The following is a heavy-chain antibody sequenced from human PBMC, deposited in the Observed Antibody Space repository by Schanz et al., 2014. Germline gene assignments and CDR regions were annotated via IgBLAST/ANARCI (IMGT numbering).Heavy chain of an antibody. V-gene: IGHV3-23*04. CDR3: ARVSMEFERGKSYYYYMDV. D-gene: IGHD3-10*01. CDR2: LTGSGGGT. J-gene: IGHJ6*03. Sequence: EVQLVGSGGGLVQPGESLRLSCVASGFTFSTYAMSWVRQAPGKGPEWVSSLTGSGGGTYYADSVRGRFAISRDNAKNTLYLEMNSLRAEDTAVYYCARVSMEFERGKSYYYYMDVWGRGTTVTVSS. CDR1: GFTFSTYA.